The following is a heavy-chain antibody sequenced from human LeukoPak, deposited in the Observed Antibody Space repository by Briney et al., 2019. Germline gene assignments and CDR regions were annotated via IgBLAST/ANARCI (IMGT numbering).Heavy chain of an antibody. CDR1: GGSFSGYY. D-gene: IGHD5-18*01. CDR3: ARERGYSYWSYFDY. J-gene: IGHJ4*02. Sequence: PSETLSLTCAVYGGSFSGYYWSWIRQPPGKGLEWIGEINHSGSTNYNPSLKSRVTISVDTSKNQFSLKLSSVTAADTAVHYCARERGYSYWSYFDYWGQGTLVTVSS. CDR2: INHSGST. V-gene: IGHV4-34*01.